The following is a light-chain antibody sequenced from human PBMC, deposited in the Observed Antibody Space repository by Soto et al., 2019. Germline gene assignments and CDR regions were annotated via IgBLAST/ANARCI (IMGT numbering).Light chain of an antibody. CDR3: AAWDDSLSIWV. V-gene: IGLV2-14*01. Sequence: QSVLTQPASVSGSPGQSITISCTGTSSDVGGYNYVSWYQQQSGKAPKLMIHEVSNRPSGVSNRFSGSKSGNTASLTISGLQAEDEADYYCAAWDDSLSIWVFGGGTKVTVL. J-gene: IGLJ3*02. CDR2: EVS. CDR1: SSDVGGYNY.